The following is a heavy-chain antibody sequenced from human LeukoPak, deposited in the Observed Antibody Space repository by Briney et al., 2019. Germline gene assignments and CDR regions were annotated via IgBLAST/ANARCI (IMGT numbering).Heavy chain of an antibody. CDR3: ARDLTNWGSVDY. CDR2: INPNSGGT. CDR1: GYTFTGYY. Sequence: WASVKVSCKASGYTFTGYYMHWVRQAPGQGLEWMGWINPNSGGTNYAQKFQGRVTMTRDTSISTAYMELSRLRSDDTAVYYCARDLTNWGSVDYWGQGTLVTVSS. V-gene: IGHV1-2*02. J-gene: IGHJ4*02. D-gene: IGHD7-27*01.